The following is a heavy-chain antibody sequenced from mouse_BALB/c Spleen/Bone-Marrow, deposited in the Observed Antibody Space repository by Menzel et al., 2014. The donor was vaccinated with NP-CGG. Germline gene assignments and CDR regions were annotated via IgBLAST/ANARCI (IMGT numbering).Heavy chain of an antibody. D-gene: IGHD3-2*01. CDR1: GYTFTEYT. CDR2: INPNNGVT. J-gene: IGHJ3*01. Sequence: SRPELVEPGTSVKISCKTSGYTFTEYTIHWVKQSHGKSLEWIGGINPNNGVTAYNQKFRGKATLTVDKSSSTAYMELRSLTSEDSAVYYCARRQLGPAWFAYWGQGTLVTVSA. V-gene: IGHV1-18*01. CDR3: ARRQLGPAWFAY.